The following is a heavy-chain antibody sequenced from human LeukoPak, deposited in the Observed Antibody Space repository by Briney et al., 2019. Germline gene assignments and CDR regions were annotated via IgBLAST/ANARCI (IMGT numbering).Heavy chain of an antibody. CDR3: ARVWGIAAAGGEIEY. CDR2: ISSSSSTI. V-gene: IGHV3-48*02. J-gene: IGHJ4*02. D-gene: IGHD6-13*01. CDR1: GFTFSSYI. Sequence: GGSLRLSCAASGFTFSSYIMNWVRQAPGKGLGWVSYISSSSSTIYYADSVKGRFTISRDNAKNSLYLQMNSLRDEDTAVYYCARVWGIAAAGGEIEYWGQGTLVTVSS.